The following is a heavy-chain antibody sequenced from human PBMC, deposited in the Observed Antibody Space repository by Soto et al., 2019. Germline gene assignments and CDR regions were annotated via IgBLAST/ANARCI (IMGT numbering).Heavy chain of an antibody. CDR3: TRWCSSCGVGRLDP. Sequence: TSETLSLTCAVSGDSITTGGHYWSWIRQPPGKGLEWIGYIYHSGSTYYNPSLKSRVTISVDRSKNQFSLKLSSVTAADTAVYYCTRWCSSCGVGRLDPWGQGTLVTVSS. J-gene: IGHJ5*02. CDR1: GDSITTGGHY. CDR2: IYHSGST. D-gene: IGHD2-8*01. V-gene: IGHV4-30-2*01.